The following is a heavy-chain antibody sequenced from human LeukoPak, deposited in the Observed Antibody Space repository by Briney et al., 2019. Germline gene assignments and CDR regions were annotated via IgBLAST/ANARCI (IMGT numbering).Heavy chain of an antibody. CDR1: GGSISSYY. CDR3: ARGIYDRSGFSYYYYHMDV. J-gene: IGHJ6*03. V-gene: IGHV4-59*01. D-gene: IGHD3-22*01. CDR2: IYYRGNT. Sequence: PSETLSHTCFVSGGSISSYYWSWIRQPPGKGLEWIGYIYYRGNTNYNPSLKSRVTISLATSKNQFSLRLSSVTAADTAVYHCARGIYDRSGFSYYYYHMDVWGKGTTVTVSS.